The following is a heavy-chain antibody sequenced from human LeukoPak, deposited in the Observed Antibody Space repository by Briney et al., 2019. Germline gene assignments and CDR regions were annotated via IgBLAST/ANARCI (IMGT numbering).Heavy chain of an antibody. Sequence: GGSLRLSCAASGFTFRSYSMNCVRQAPGKGLEWVSVIYSGGSTYYADSVKGRFTISRDNSKNTLYLQMNSLRAEDTAVYYCARVPTTVTTVYFDYWGQGTLVTVSS. CDR2: IYSGGST. V-gene: IGHV3-53*01. D-gene: IGHD4-17*01. CDR1: GFTFRSYS. J-gene: IGHJ4*02. CDR3: ARVPTTVTTVYFDY.